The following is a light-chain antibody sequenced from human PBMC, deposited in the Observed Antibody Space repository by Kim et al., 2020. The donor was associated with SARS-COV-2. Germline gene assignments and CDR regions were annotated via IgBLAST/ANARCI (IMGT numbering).Light chain of an antibody. CDR1: FIGITD. J-gene: IGLJ2*01. Sequence: SYELTQPLSVSVALGQTARITCGGDFIGITDVHWYQQRPVPAPVLVIYRDYNLPSSTPERFSGSHSGNPATLTISIAHVDDEADYYCQVGVRGNVVFGG. CDR2: RDY. CDR3: QVGVRGNVV. V-gene: IGLV3-9*01.